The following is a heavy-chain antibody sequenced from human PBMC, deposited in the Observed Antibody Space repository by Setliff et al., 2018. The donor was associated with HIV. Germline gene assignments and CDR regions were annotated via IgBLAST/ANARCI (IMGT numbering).Heavy chain of an antibody. CDR2: VYPGDSDT. V-gene: IGHV5-51*01. D-gene: IGHD4-17*01. J-gene: IGHJ3*02. CDR1: SYSFTTYW. Sequence: GESLKISCKGSSYSFTTYWIAWVRQMPGKGLEWMGIVYPGDSDTRYSPSFQGQVTIPADTSISTAYLHWSSLKASDSAIYYCATSDYGGDNRAGFDMWGQGTMVTVSS. CDR3: ATSDYGGDNRAGFDM.